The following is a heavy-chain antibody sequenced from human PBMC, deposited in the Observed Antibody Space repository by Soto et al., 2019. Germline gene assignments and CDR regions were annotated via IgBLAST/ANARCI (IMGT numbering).Heavy chain of an antibody. J-gene: IGHJ4*02. CDR2: IYYSGST. Sequence: SETPSLTNTVSDVNSRNHFWRWIRQPPAKGLEWIGHIYYSGSTHYSPSLNSRVTISVDTSKNQFSLKLSSVTAADTAVYYCASYDSSGRFDYWGQGTLVTVS. V-gene: IGHV4-59*11. D-gene: IGHD3-22*01. CDR3: ASYDSSGRFDY. CDR1: DVNSRNHF.